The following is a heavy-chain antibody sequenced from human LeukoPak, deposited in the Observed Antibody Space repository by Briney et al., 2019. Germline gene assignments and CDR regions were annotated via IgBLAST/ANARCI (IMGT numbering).Heavy chain of an antibody. D-gene: IGHD6-19*01. CDR1: GGSISSSSYY. CDR2: IYYSGST. J-gene: IGHJ4*02. V-gene: IGHV4-39*01. CDR3: ARHHSSGWATFDY. Sequence: PSEXLSLTCTVSGGSISSSSYYWGWVRQPPGKGREWVGSIYYSGSTYYNPSLKSRVTISVHTSKNQFSLKLSSVTAADTAVYYCARHHSSGWATFDYWGQGTLVTVSS.